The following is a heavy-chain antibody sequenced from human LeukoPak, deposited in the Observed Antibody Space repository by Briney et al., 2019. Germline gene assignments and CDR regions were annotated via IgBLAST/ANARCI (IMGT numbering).Heavy chain of an antibody. J-gene: IGHJ4*02. Sequence: PGGSLRLSCAASGFTFSSYAMSWVRQAPGKGLEWVSAISGSGGSTYYADSVKGRFTISRDNSKNTLYLQMNSLRAEDTAVYYCAKERLTYQAVVIAPLPSDYWGQGTLVTVSS. CDR1: GFTFSSYA. D-gene: IGHD2-21*01. CDR2: ISGSGGST. CDR3: AKERLTYQAVVIAPLPSDY. V-gene: IGHV3-23*01.